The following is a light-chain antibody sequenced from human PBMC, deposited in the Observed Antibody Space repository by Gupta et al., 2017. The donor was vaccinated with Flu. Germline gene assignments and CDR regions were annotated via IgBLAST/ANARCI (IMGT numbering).Light chain of an antibody. CDR1: TGSVSTSYY. CDR3: VLYMGSGMRV. J-gene: IGLJ3*02. V-gene: IGLV8-61*01. CDR2: STN. Sequence: QTVVTPEPSFSVSPGGTVTLTCGLSTGSVSTSYYPSWYQQTPGQAPRALIFSTNTRSSGVPDRFSGSILGNKAALTITGAQADDESDYYCVLYMGSGMRVFGGGTKLTVL.